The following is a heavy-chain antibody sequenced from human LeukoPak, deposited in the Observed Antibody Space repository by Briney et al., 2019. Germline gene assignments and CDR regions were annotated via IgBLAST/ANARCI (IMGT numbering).Heavy chain of an antibody. CDR1: GFTFCSYE. CDR3: AREWGAYYYDSSGENY. Sequence: SGGSLRLSCAASGFTFCSYEMSWVRQAPGKGLEWVSFISSGGTTMYYADSVKGRFTISRDNAKNSLYLQMNSLRAEDTAVYYCAREWGAYYYDSSGENYWGQGTLVTVSS. J-gene: IGHJ4*02. V-gene: IGHV3-48*03. D-gene: IGHD3-22*01. CDR2: ISSGGTTM.